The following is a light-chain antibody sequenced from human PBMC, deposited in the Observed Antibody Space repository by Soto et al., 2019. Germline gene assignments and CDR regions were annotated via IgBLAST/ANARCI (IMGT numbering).Light chain of an antibody. Sequence: DIQMTQSPSSLSASIGDRVTITCRAVQSISTYLNWFQQKPEKAPKLLIYDASTLQSGVPSRFSGSGSGTDFTLTISSLQPEDFATYYCQQRYSSPRTFGQGTKVDIK. CDR1: QSISTY. J-gene: IGKJ1*01. CDR3: QQRYSSPRT. V-gene: IGKV1-39*01. CDR2: DAS.